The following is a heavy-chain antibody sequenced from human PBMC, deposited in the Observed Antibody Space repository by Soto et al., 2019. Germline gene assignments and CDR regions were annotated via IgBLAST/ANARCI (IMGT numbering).Heavy chain of an antibody. CDR1: GYTFANYG. Sequence: ASVKVSCKASGYTFANYGIHWVRQAPGQRLEWMGWVNAGDGGTKYSENFQGRVTITRDTSASTVYLGLSSLSSEDTASYYCARTVHSGSYDFWGQGNMGTVSS. CDR3: ARTVHSGSYDF. D-gene: IGHD3-22*01. CDR2: VNAGDGGT. V-gene: IGHV1-3*01. J-gene: IGHJ4*02.